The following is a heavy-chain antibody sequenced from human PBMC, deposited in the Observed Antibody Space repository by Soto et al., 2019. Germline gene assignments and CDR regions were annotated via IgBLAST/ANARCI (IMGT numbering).Heavy chain of an antibody. CDR3: ASRSPKAGSGYYYRTLGFDY. D-gene: IGHD3-22*01. CDR1: GGTFSSYA. V-gene: IGHV1-69*12. CDR2: IIPIFGTA. Sequence: QVQLVQSGAEVKKPGSSVKVSCKASGGTFSSYAISWVRQAPGQGLEWMGGIIPIFGTANYAQKFQGRVTITADESTSTAYMELSSLRSEDTAVYYCASRSPKAGSGYYYRTLGFDYWGQGTLVTVSS. J-gene: IGHJ4*02.